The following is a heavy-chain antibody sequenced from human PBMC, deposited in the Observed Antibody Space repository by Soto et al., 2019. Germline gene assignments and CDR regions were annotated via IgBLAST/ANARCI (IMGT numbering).Heavy chain of an antibody. Sequence: PSETLSLICAVYGGSFSGYYWSWIRQPPGKGLEWIGEINHSGSTNYNPSLKSRVTISVDTSKNQFSLKLSSVTAADTAVYYCARRRMTTVGLDYWGQGTLVTVSS. D-gene: IGHD4-17*01. CDR1: GGSFSGYY. CDR3: ARRRMTTVGLDY. CDR2: INHSGST. J-gene: IGHJ4*02. V-gene: IGHV4-34*01.